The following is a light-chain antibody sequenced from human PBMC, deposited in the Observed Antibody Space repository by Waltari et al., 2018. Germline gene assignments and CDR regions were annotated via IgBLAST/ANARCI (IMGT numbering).Light chain of an antibody. CDR2: EVS. CDR3: SSYAGSNNVV. CDR1: SSDVGGHNY. Sequence: QSALTQPPSASGSPGQSVTISCTGTSSDVGGHNYVSWYQQHPGKAPKLMIYEVSKRPSGVPDRFSGSKSGNTACLTVSGLQAEDGADYYCSSYAGSNNVVFGGGTKLTVL. V-gene: IGLV2-8*01. J-gene: IGLJ2*01.